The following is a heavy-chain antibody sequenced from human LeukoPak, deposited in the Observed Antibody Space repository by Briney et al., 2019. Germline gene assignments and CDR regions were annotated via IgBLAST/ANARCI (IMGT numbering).Heavy chain of an antibody. D-gene: IGHD1-26*01. V-gene: IGHV4-59*08. CDR2: ISNTGRT. CDR1: GGSISSYY. CDR3: ARHSEVSGSHSLEYYFDS. J-gene: IGHJ4*02. Sequence: SETLSLTCTVSGGSISSYYWSWIRQPPGKGLEWMGFISNTGRTNYSPSLKSRVTMLLDTSRNQLSLKLSSVTAADTAVYYCARHSEVSGSHSLEYYFDSWGQGTLVTVSS.